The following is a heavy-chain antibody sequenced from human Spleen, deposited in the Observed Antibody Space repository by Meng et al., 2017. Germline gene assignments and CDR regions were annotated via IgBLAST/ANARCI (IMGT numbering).Heavy chain of an antibody. V-gene: IGHV3-74*01. CDR2: IKTDGSIT. D-gene: IGHD6-19*01. J-gene: IGHJ4*02. CDR3: ARDNGQGGWDY. Sequence: EVQLVESGGGLVERGGSLGFSCAASGFNFRNFWMLCVRQAPGKGLVWVSRIKTDGSITSHANSVKGRFTISRDNAKNTLYLQMNSLRAEDTAVYYCARDNGQGGWDYWGQGTLVTVSS. CDR1: GFNFRNFW.